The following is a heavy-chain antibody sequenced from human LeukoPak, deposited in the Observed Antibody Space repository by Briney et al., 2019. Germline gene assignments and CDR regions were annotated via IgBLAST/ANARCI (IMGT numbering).Heavy chain of an antibody. CDR2: IYHSGSA. V-gene: IGHV4-4*02. D-gene: IGHD5-18*01. CDR1: GYSISSNNW. J-gene: IGHJ4*02. Sequence: SETLSLTCTASGYSISSNNWWSWVRQPPGQGLEWIGEIYHSGSANYNPSLKSRVTISVDKSKNQLSLKLISVTAADTAVYYCARDVGTALVTGDYWGQGTLVTVSS. CDR3: ARDVGTALVTGDY.